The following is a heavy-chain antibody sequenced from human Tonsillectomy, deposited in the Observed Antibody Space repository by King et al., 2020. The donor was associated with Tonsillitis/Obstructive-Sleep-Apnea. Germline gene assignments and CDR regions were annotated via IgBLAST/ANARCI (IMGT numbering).Heavy chain of an antibody. CDR2: ISSKAFGGMT. V-gene: IGHV3-49*05. CDR1: GFAFGEYA. Sequence: VQLVESGGGLVKPGRSLRLSCLGSGFAFGEYALTWIRQAPGKGLEWGGCISSKAFGGMTTYASSAKGRFIIYRNYSNTTADLQMNGLKTEDTAVYYCTRDQWELLGDAFDVWGQGTMDTVSS. J-gene: IGHJ3*01. D-gene: IGHD4-23*01. CDR3: TRDQWELLGDAFDV.